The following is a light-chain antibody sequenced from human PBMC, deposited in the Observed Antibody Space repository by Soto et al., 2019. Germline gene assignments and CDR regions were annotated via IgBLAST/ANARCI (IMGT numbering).Light chain of an antibody. CDR3: QQLNSYLL. V-gene: IGKV1-9*01. J-gene: IGKJ4*01. Sequence: DIQLTQSPSFLSASVGHRVTITCRASQGISSYLAWYEQKPGKAPKLLIYAASTLQSGVPSRFSGSGSATEFTLTSSSLQPEYFATYYCQQLNSYLLFGGGTKVEIK. CDR2: AAS. CDR1: QGISSY.